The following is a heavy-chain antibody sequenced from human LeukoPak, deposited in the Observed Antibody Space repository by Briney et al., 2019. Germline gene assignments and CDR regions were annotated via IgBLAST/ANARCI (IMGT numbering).Heavy chain of an antibody. D-gene: IGHD3-10*01. CDR1: GGSISSSSYY. CDR2: IYYSGST. V-gene: IGHV4-39*07. Sequence: SETLSLTCTVSGGSISSSSYYWGWIRQPPGKGLEWIGSIYYSGSTYYNPSLKSRVTISVHTSKNQFSLKLSSVTAADTAVYYCARLTKDDSGSYRFGKKKRGYMDVWGKGTTVTISS. CDR3: ARLTKDDSGSYRFGKKKRGYMDV. J-gene: IGHJ6*03.